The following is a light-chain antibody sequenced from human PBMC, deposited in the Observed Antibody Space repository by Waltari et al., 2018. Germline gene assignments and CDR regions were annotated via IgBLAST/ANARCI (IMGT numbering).Light chain of an antibody. CDR1: RSDVGGYAF. V-gene: IGLV2-14*03. Sequence: HSALTQPASVSGSPGQPIPLPCTGPRSDVGGYAFFSWYRQHPEKAPNLIIFDVTERPSGISARFSGSKSGNTASLTISGLQADDEADYYCASYTSSSNFVFGSGTTVTV. CDR2: DVT. CDR3: ASYTSSSNFV. J-gene: IGLJ1*01.